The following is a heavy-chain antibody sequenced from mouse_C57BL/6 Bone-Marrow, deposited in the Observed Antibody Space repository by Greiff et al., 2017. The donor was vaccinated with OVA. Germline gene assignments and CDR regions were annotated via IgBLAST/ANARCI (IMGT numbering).Heavy chain of an antibody. V-gene: IGHV1-42*01. CDR3: ARGGGSPFAY. D-gene: IGHD1-1*02. J-gene: IGHJ3*01. CDR1: GYSFTGYY. CDR2: FNPSTGGT. Sequence: VQLQQSGPELVKPGASVKISCKASGYSFTGYYMNWVKQSPEKSLEWIGEFNPSTGGTTYNQKFKAKATLTVEKSSSTAYMQLKSLTSEDSAVLYFARGGGSPFAYWGQGTLVTVSA.